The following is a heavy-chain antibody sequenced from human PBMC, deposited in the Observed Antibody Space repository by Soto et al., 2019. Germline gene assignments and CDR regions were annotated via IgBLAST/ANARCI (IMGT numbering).Heavy chain of an antibody. D-gene: IGHD3-22*01. Sequence: QVQLVQSVAEVKKPGASVKVSCKTSGYTFVSYGISWVRQAPGQGLEWMGWISPYNGNTNFAQRFQGRVTLTTDTSTDIVYMDLGSLKSDDTAVYYCARDQYFFDSSGYYDHWGQGTLITVSS. J-gene: IGHJ5*02. CDR3: ARDQYFFDSSGYYDH. V-gene: IGHV1-18*04. CDR1: GYTFVSYG. CDR2: ISPYNGNT.